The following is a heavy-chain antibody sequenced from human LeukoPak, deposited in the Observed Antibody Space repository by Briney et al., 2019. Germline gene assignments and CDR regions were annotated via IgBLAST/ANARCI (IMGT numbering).Heavy chain of an antibody. Sequence: GGSLRLSCTASGFTFSSYGMHWVRQAPGKGLEWVAIIQYDGSNEYYVDSVQGRFTISRDNAKNSLYLQMNSLRAEDTAVYYCARDESLGDFWSGYFDAFDIWGQGTMVTVSS. CDR3: ARDESLGDFWSGYFDAFDI. J-gene: IGHJ3*02. V-gene: IGHV3-33*05. D-gene: IGHD3-3*01. CDR1: GFTFSSYG. CDR2: IQYDGSNE.